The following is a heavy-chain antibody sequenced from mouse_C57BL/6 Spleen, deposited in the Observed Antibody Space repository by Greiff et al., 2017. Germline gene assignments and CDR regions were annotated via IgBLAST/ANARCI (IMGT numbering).Heavy chain of an antibody. CDR2: IYPGDGDT. CDR1: GYAFSSYW. J-gene: IGHJ4*01. D-gene: IGHD1-1*01. CDR3: ARGITTVEGHYYAMDY. Sequence: VQLQQSGAELVKPGASVKLSCKASGYAFSSYWMNWVKQRPGKGLEWIGQIYPGDGDTNYNGKFKGKATLTADKSSSTAYMQLSSLTSEDSAVYFCARGITTVEGHYYAMDYWGQGTSVTVSS. V-gene: IGHV1-80*01.